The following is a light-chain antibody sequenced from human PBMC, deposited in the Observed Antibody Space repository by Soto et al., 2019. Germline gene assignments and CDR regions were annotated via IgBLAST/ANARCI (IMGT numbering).Light chain of an antibody. CDR3: QQRSNWPRT. V-gene: IGKV3-11*01. J-gene: IGKJ1*01. Sequence: ETVLTQSPATLSLSPGERATLSCRASQSISSYLAWYQQKPGQAPRVLIYDASNRATGIPARFSGSGSGTDFTLTISSLEPEDFAVYYCQQRSNWPRTFGQGTKVEL. CDR2: DAS. CDR1: QSISSY.